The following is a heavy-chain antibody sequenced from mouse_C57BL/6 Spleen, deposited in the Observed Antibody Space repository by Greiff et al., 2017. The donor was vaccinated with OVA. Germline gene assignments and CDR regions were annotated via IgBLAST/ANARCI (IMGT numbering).Heavy chain of an antibody. J-gene: IGHJ4*01. V-gene: IGHV1-22*01. Sequence: EVQLQQSGPELVKPGASVKMSCKASGYTFTDYNMHWVKQSHGKSLEWLGYINPNNGGTSYNQKFKGKATLTVNKSSSTAYMELRSLTSEDSAVYYCASPDYYGSSTGAMDYWGQGTSVTVSS. CDR1: GYTFTDYN. CDR3: ASPDYYGSSTGAMDY. CDR2: INPNNGGT. D-gene: IGHD1-1*01.